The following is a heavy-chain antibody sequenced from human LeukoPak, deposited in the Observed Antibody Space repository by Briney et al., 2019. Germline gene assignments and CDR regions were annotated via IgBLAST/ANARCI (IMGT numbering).Heavy chain of an antibody. CDR2: IYYSGST. D-gene: IGHD1-26*01. CDR1: GGSISSSSYY. CDR3: ARQWELKGWFDP. V-gene: IGHV4-39*01. Sequence: PSETLSLTCTVSGGSISSSSYYWGWIRQPPGKGLEWIGSIYYSGSTYYNPSLKSRVTISVDTSKNQFSLKLSSVTAADTAVYYCARQWELKGWFDPWGQGTLVTVSS. J-gene: IGHJ5*02.